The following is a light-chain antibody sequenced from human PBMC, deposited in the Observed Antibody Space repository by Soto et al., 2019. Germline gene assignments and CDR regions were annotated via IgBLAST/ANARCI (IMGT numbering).Light chain of an antibody. Sequence: IQMTQSQSSLSAYVGDRVTITCQASQDISNYLNWYQQKPGKAPKLRSYDASNLETGVPSRFSGSGSGTDFTFTFLSLQAEDRATYNCQPYDMLPSFGEGTKVDI. CDR3: QPYDMLPS. CDR1: QDISNY. CDR2: DAS. V-gene: IGKV1-33*01. J-gene: IGKJ4*01.